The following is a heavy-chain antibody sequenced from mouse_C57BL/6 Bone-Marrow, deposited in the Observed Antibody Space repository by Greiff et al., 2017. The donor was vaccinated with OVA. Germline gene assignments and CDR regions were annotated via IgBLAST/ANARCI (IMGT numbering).Heavy chain of an antibody. Sequence: VQLQQSVAELVRPGASVKLSCTASGFNIKNTYMHWVKQRPEQGLEWIGRIDPANGNTQYAPKFQGKATITAYTSANTAYLQLSSLTSEDTAIYYCASFYGNYDYAMDYWGQGTSVTVSS. J-gene: IGHJ4*01. V-gene: IGHV14-3*01. CDR1: GFNIKNTY. CDR2: IDPANGNT. D-gene: IGHD2-10*01. CDR3: ASFYGNYDYAMDY.